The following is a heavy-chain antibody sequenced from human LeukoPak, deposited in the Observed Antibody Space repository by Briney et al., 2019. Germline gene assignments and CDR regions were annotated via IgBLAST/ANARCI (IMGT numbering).Heavy chain of an antibody. V-gene: IGHV1-2*02. D-gene: IGHD3-3*01. CDR1: GYTFTGYY. J-gene: IGHJ3*02. CDR2: INPNSGGT. CDR3: VRALVEWLWVDI. Sequence: ASVKVSCKASGYTFTGYYMHWVRQAPGQGLEWMGWINPNSGGTNYAQKFQGRVTMTRDTSTSTAYMELSRLRSDDTAVYYCVRALVEWLWVDIWGQGTMVTVSS.